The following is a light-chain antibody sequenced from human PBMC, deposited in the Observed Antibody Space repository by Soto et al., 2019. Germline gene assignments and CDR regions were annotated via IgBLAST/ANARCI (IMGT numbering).Light chain of an antibody. CDR2: DVS. V-gene: IGLV2-8*01. CDR1: SSDVGGYDS. J-gene: IGLJ1*01. CDR3: CSYAGSNNLYV. Sequence: QSVLTQPPSASGSPGQSVTISCTGTSSDVGGYDSVSWYQQHPGKAPKVIIYDVSQRPSGVPDRFSSSKSGNTASLTVSGLQAEDEADYYCCSYAGSNNLYVFGTGTKVTVL.